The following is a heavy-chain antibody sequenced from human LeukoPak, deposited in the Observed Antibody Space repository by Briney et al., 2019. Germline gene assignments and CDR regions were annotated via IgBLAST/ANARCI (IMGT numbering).Heavy chain of an antibody. CDR1: GGSVSSYY. J-gene: IGHJ4*02. D-gene: IGHD2-2*01. Sequence: PSETLSLTCTVSGGSVSSYYWSWIRQHPGKGLEWIGYIYYSGSTYYNPSLKSRVTISVDTSKNQFSLKLSSVTAADTAVYYCARVCSSTSCSITFDYWGQGTLVTVSS. V-gene: IGHV4-59*06. CDR2: IYYSGST. CDR3: ARVCSSTSCSITFDY.